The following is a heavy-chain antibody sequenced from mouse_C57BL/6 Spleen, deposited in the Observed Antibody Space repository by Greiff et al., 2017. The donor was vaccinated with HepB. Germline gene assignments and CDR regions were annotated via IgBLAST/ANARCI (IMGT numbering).Heavy chain of an antibody. D-gene: IGHD2-4*01. CDR3: ARGDYYWYFDV. J-gene: IGHJ1*03. CDR1: GYTFTSYW. CDR2: IHPNSGST. Sequence: QVQLQQPAAELVKPGASVKLSCKASGYTFTSYWMHWVKQRPGQGLEWIGMIHPNSGSTNYNEKFKSKATLTVDKSSSTAYMQLSSLTSEDSAVYYCARGDYYWYFDVWGTGTTVTVSS. V-gene: IGHV1-64*01.